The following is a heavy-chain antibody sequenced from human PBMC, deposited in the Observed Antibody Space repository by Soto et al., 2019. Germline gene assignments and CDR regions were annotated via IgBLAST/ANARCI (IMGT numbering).Heavy chain of an antibody. D-gene: IGHD4-4*01. CDR1: GATFSSYA. CDR3: ATFDYSKGRTAADY. V-gene: IGHV1-69*01. CDR2: IIPIFGTA. J-gene: IGHJ4*02. Sequence: VQLVQSGAEVKKPGSSVQVSCKASGATFSSYAISWVRQAPGQGLEWMGGIIPIFGTANYAQQFQGRVTITADDSTSTAYMELRSMRTADTAVYYFATFDYSKGRTAADYWGQGTLVTVSS.